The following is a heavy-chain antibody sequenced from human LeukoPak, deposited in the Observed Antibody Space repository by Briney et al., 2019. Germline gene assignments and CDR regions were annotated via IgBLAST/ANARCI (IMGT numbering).Heavy chain of an antibody. CDR2: ISGSGGST. Sequence: QSGGSLRLSCAASGFTFSSYAMSWVRQAPGTGLECVSAISGSGGSTYYADSVKGRFTISRDNSKNTLYLQMNSLRAEDTAIYYCAREDDWNYEAYWGHGALVTVSS. J-gene: IGHJ4*01. CDR1: GFTFSSYA. V-gene: IGHV3-23*01. CDR3: AREDDWNYEAY. D-gene: IGHD1-7*01.